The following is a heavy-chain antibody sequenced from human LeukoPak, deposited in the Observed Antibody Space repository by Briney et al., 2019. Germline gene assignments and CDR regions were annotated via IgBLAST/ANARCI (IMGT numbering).Heavy chain of an antibody. CDR3: ATDDLYYGSGSYCNGGGV. D-gene: IGHD3-10*01. Sequence: GGSLRLSCAASGFTFSSYAMSWVRQAPGKGLEWVSAISGSGGSTYYADSVKGRFTISRDNSKNTLYLQMNSLRAEDTAVYYCATDDLYYGSGSYCNGGGVWGQGTTVTVSS. CDR1: GFTFSSYA. CDR2: ISGSGGST. J-gene: IGHJ6*02. V-gene: IGHV3-23*01.